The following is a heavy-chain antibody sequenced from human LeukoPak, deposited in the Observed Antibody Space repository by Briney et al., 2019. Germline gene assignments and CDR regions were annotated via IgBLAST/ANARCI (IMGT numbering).Heavy chain of an antibody. D-gene: IGHD6-6*01. CDR1: GGSISTYY. J-gene: IGHJ1*01. CDR2: IYHSGST. CDR3: ARGGAARLHFQN. V-gene: IGHV4-59*01. Sequence: SETLSLTCTVSGGSISTYYWNWIRQPPGKGLEWTGYIYHSGSTNYNPSFQSRVTISVDTSKNQFSLNLNSVTAADTAVYYCARGGAARLHFQNWGQGTLVTVSS.